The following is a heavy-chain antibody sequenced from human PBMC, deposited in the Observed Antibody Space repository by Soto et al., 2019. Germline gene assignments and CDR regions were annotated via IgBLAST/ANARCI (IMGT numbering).Heavy chain of an antibody. CDR1: GFTFSDYY. CDR2: ISSSGSTI. Sequence: GGSLRLSCAASGFTFSDYYMSWIRQAPGKGLEWVSYISSSGSTIYYADSVKGRFTISRDNAKNSLYLQMNSLRAEDTAVYYCARTSREVVPAAIEAGYYYYMDVWGKGTTVTVSS. V-gene: IGHV3-11*01. CDR3: ARTSREVVPAAIEAGYYYYMDV. J-gene: IGHJ6*03. D-gene: IGHD2-2*01.